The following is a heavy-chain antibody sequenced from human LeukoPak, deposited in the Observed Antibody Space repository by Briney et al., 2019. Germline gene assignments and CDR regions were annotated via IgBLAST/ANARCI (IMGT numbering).Heavy chain of an antibody. V-gene: IGHV3-74*01. CDR3: AKERGEGYSSSWVDY. D-gene: IGHD6-13*01. Sequence: GGSLRLSCAASGFTFSNYWMHWVRQAPGKGLVWVSRINSDGINTSYADSVKGRFTISRDNAKNSLYLQMNSLRAEDTALYYCAKERGEGYSSSWVDYWGQGTLVTVSS. CDR1: GFTFSNYW. CDR2: INSDGINT. J-gene: IGHJ4*02.